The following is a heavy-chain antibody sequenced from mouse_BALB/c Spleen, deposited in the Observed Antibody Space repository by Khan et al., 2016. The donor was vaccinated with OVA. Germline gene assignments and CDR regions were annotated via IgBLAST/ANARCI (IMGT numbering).Heavy chain of an antibody. D-gene: IGHD1-2*01. CDR1: GYSITSGYG. Sequence: EVKLQESGPGLVKPSQSLSLTCTVTGYSITSGYGWNWIRQFPGNKLEWMGYISYSGSTNYNPSLKSRISITRDTSKNQFFLQLNSVTTEDTATXYCARTARINDWGQGTTLTVSS. J-gene: IGHJ2*01. CDR2: ISYSGST. V-gene: IGHV3-2*02. CDR3: ARTARIND.